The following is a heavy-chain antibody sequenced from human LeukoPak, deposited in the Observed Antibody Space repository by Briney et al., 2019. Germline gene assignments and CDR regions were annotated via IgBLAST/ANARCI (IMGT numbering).Heavy chain of an antibody. CDR1: GGSISSYY. J-gene: IGHJ4*02. CDR3: ARVGDYGGNSAIFDY. D-gene: IGHD4-23*01. Sequence: PSKTLSRTCTVSGGSISSYYWSWIRQPPGKGLEWTGYIYYSGSTNYNPSLKSRVTISVDTSKNQFSLKLSSVTAADTAVYYCARVGDYGGNSAIFDYWGQGTLVTVSS. V-gene: IGHV4-59*01. CDR2: IYYSGST.